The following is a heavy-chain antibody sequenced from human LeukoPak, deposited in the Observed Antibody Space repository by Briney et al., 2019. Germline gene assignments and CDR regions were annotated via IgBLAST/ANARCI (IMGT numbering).Heavy chain of an antibody. CDR1: GGSISSSNW. V-gene: IGHV4-4*02. Sequence: PSETLSLTCAVSGGSISSSNWWSWVRQPPGKGLEWIGEINHSGSTNYNPSLKSRVTISVDTSKNQFSLKLSSVTAADTAVYYCARQVSDYDFWSGPPAPNWGQGTLVTVSS. D-gene: IGHD3-3*01. J-gene: IGHJ4*02. CDR3: ARQVSDYDFWSGPPAPN. CDR2: INHSGST.